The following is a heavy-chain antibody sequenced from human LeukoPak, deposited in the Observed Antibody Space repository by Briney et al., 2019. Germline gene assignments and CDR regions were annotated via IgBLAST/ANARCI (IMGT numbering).Heavy chain of an antibody. D-gene: IGHD6-13*01. Sequence: GGSLRLSCAASGFTFSSYWMSWVRQAPGKGLEWVANIKQDGSEKYYVDSVKGRFTISRDNAKNSLYLQMNSLRAEDTAVYYCARGYSSSWYRVGTLYYFDYWGQGTLVTVSS. CDR1: GFTFSSYW. V-gene: IGHV3-7*01. J-gene: IGHJ4*02. CDR3: ARGYSSSWYRVGTLYYFDY. CDR2: IKQDGSEK.